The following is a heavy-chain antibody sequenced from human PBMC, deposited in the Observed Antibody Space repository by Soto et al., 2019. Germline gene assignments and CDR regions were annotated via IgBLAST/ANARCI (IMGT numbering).Heavy chain of an antibody. CDR3: ATQTGPSYYFDY. V-gene: IGHV4-39*01. Sequence: SETLSLTCTVSGGSISSSSYYWGWIRQPPGKGLEWIGSIYYSGSTYYNPSLKSRVTISVDTSKNQFSLKLSSVTAADTAVYYCATQTGPSYYFDYWGQGTLVTVSS. CDR2: IYYSGST. CDR1: GGSISSSSYY. J-gene: IGHJ4*02.